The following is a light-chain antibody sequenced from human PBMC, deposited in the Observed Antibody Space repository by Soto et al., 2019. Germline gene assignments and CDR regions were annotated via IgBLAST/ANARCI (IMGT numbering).Light chain of an antibody. Sequence: QFALTQPASVSGSPGQSITISCTGTTSDVGGYNFVSWYQQHPGKVPKLLIHEVSKRPSGVSNRFSGSKSGNTASLTISGLQAEDEADYYCRSNASSISYVFGTGTKVTVL. CDR2: EVS. J-gene: IGLJ1*01. V-gene: IGLV2-14*01. CDR1: TSDVGGYNF. CDR3: RSNASSISYV.